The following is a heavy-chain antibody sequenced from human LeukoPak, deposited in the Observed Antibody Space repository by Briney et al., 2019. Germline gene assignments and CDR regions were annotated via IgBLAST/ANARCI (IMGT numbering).Heavy chain of an antibody. V-gene: IGHV4-34*01. Sequence: SETLSLTCAVYGGSFSGYYWSWIRQPPGKGLEWIGEINHSGSTNYNPSLKSRVTISVDTSKNQFSLKLSSVTAADTAVCYCARGKMATIGDYYYYYMDVWGKGTTVTVSS. CDR1: GGSFSGYY. J-gene: IGHJ6*03. D-gene: IGHD5-24*01. CDR3: ARGKMATIGDYYYYYMDV. CDR2: INHSGST.